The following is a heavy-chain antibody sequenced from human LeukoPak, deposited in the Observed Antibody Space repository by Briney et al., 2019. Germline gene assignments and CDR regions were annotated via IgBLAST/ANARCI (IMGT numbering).Heavy chain of an antibody. CDR2: IRYDGIHI. CDR3: AKDRVVSREPAAFDI. Sequence: GGSLRLSCAASRFTFSSYGIHWVRQAPGKGLEWVAFIRYDGIHIYYADSVNGRFTISRDNSKNTLYLQMNSLRADDTSVYYCAKDRVVSREPAAFDIWGQGTMVTVSS. CDR1: RFTFSSYG. V-gene: IGHV3-30*02. J-gene: IGHJ3*02. D-gene: IGHD2-15*01.